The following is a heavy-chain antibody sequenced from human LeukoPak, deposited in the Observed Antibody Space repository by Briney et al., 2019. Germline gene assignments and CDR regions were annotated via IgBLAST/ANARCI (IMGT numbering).Heavy chain of an antibody. CDR2: ISGSGGST. J-gene: IGHJ4*02. V-gene: IGHV3-23*01. D-gene: IGHD3-10*01. Sequence: GGSLRLSRAASGFTFGSCAMSWVRQAPGKGLEWVSAISGSGGSTYYADSVKGRFTISRDNSKNTLYLQMNSLRAEDTAVYYCAKGITMVRGVIPFDYWGQGTLVTVSS. CDR1: GFTFGSCA. CDR3: AKGITMVRGVIPFDY.